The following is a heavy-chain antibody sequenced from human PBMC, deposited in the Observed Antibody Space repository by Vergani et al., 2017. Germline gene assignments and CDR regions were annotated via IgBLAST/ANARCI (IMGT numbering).Heavy chain of an antibody. V-gene: IGHV7-4-1*02. CDR3: ARWGVRDMSFDF. J-gene: IGHJ4*02. Sequence: QVQLVQSGSDLRKPGASVTLSCKASGYSFVNYAINWLRQAPGHGLEWMGCINTLTRSVTYAKGFAGRLVFSLDTSVSTPYLPISSLKPEDSAVYYCARWGVRDMSFDFWGPGALVTVSA. CDR1: GYSFVNYA. D-gene: IGHD3-10*01. CDR2: INTLTRSV.